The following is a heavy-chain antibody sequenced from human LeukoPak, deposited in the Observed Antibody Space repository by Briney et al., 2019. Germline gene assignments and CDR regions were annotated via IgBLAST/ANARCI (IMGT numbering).Heavy chain of an antibody. V-gene: IGHV4-4*07. J-gene: IGHJ4*02. CDR1: GGSTSNYF. CDR3: ARDPEGHGYYFDY. CDR2: IHTSGST. Sequence: PSETLSLTCTVSGGSTSNYFCTWLRQSAGKGLEWIGRIHTSGSTNDNPSLKSRVSMSVATSKNQFSLNLSSVPAADTAVYYCARDPEGHGYYFDYWGQGALVTVSS. D-gene: IGHD3-3*01.